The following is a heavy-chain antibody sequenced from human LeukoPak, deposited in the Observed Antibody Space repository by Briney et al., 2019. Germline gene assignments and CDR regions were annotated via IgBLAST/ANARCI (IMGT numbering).Heavy chain of an antibody. Sequence: SETLSLTCTVSGGSISSNIYYWGWIRQSPGKGLEWIGSISYSGSTYYNPSLRSRVTMSVDTSKNQFSLKVTSVTAADTAVYYCARLFDYWGQGALVTVSS. CDR2: ISYSGST. CDR1: GGSISSNIYY. J-gene: IGHJ4*02. CDR3: ARLFDY. V-gene: IGHV4-39*01.